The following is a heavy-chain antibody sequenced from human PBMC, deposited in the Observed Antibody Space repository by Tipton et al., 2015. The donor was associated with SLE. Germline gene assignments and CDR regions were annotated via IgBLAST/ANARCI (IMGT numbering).Heavy chain of an antibody. V-gene: IGHV3-66*01. CDR1: GVTISSNF. Sequence: SLRLSCAASGVTISSNFMSWVRQAPGKGLEWVSVFFGADSTYYADSVKGRFTISRDNSKNTLYLQMNSLRAEDTAVYYCTKDRRTWPTDFDYWGQGILVTVSS. J-gene: IGHJ4*02. CDR3: TKDRRTWPTDFDY. CDR2: FFGADST.